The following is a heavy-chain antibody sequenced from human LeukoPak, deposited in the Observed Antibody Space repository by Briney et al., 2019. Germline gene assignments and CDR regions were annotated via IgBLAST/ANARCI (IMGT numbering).Heavy chain of an antibody. Sequence: PSETLSLTCAVYGGSFSGYYWSWIRQPPGKGLEWIGEINHSGSTNYNPSLKSRVTISVDTSRNQFSLKLSSVTAADTAVYYCARSVVTPERSAFGIWGPGTMVTVSS. CDR3: ARSVVTPERSAFGI. CDR2: INHSGST. J-gene: IGHJ3*02. V-gene: IGHV4-34*01. CDR1: GGSFSGYY. D-gene: IGHD4-23*01.